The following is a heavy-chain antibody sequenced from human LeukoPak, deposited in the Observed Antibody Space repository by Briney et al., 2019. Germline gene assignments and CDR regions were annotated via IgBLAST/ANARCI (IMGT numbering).Heavy chain of an antibody. CDR3: ARAGGSGSYNWFDS. CDR2: ISGSGGST. D-gene: IGHD3-10*01. Sequence: GGSLRLSCAASGFTFSSYAMSWVRQAPGKGLEWVSAISGSGGSTYYADSVKGRFTISRDNAKNSLHLQMNSLRVEDTAVYYCARAGGSGSYNWFDSWGQGTLVTVSS. CDR1: GFTFSSYA. J-gene: IGHJ5*01. V-gene: IGHV3-23*01.